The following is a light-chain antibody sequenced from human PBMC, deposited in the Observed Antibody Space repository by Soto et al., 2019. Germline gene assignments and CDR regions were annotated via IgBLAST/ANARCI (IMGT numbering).Light chain of an antibody. Sequence: DIQMTQSPSSLSASVGDTVTITCRASQSISNYLAGYQQKPGKVPKLLIYAASTLQSGVPSRFSGSASGTDFTLTISSLQPEDVATYYCHKYNSAPLTFGGGTKVEI. CDR2: AAS. CDR1: QSISNY. V-gene: IGKV1-27*01. CDR3: HKYNSAPLT. J-gene: IGKJ4*01.